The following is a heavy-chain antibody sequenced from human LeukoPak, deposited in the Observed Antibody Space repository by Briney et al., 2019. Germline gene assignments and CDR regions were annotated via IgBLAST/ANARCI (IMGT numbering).Heavy chain of an antibody. D-gene: IGHD5-18*01. Sequence: ASVKVSCKASGYTFTSNGITWVRQAPGQGLEWVGWISCNNGDTRYPQKLQGRVTVTTDTSTSTVYMELRGLRSDDTAVYYCARVMKSDTAMYYYYMDVWGKGTTVTISS. CDR2: ISCNNGDT. J-gene: IGHJ6*03. V-gene: IGHV1-18*01. CDR3: ARVMKSDTAMYYYYMDV. CDR1: GYTFTSNG.